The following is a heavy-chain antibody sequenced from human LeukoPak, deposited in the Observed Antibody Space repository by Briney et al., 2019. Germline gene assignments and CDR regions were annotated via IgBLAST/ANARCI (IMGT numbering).Heavy chain of an antibody. J-gene: IGHJ5*02. CDR2: IYYSGST. CDR1: GGSISTYY. D-gene: IGHD6-13*01. Sequence: SETLSLTCTVSGGSISTYYWSWIRQPPGKGLEWIGYIYYSGSTNYNPTLKSRVTISVDTSKNQLSLKLSSVTAADTAVYYCARTIAAAGSDWFDPWGQGTLVTVSS. CDR3: ARTIAAAGSDWFDP. V-gene: IGHV4-59*08.